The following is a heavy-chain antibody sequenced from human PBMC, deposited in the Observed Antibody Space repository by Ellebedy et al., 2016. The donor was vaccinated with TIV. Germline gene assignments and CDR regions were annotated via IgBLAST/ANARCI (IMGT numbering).Heavy chain of an antibody. Sequence: GESLKTSCAASGFTFSDFGIHWVRQAPGKGLERVAIIWYDGSNAYYADSVNGRITISRDKSKNTLYLQMNSLIVEDTAVYYWARASSCGYSYGLCNYYYYGMDVWGQGTTVTVS. CDR3: ARASSCGYSYGLCNYYYYGMDV. J-gene: IGHJ6*02. CDR1: GFTFSDFG. CDR2: IWYDGSNA. D-gene: IGHD5-18*01. V-gene: IGHV3-33*01.